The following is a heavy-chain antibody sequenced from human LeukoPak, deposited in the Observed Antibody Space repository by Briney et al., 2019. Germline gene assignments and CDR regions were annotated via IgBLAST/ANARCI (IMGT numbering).Heavy chain of an antibody. V-gene: IGHV3-23*01. CDR2: ISGSGAGT. CDR3: AKYSGYDSSWFDP. J-gene: IGHJ5*02. D-gene: IGHD5-12*01. CDR1: GFTFSSYG. Sequence: GGTLRLPCAASGFTFSSYGMSWVRQAPGRGLEWVSAISGSGAGTYYADSVKGRFTISRDNSKNTLYLQMNTLRAEDTAVYYCAKYSGYDSSWFDPWGQGTLVTVSS.